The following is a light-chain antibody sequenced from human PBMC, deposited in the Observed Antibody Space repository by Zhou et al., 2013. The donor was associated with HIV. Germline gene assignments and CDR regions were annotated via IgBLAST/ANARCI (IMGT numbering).Light chain of an antibody. CDR3: QQYFAYPWT. J-gene: IGKJ1*01. V-gene: IGKV1-8*01. CDR1: QDVSSH. Sequence: AIRMTQSPSSLSASTGDRVTITCRASQDVSSHLAWYQQKPGKAPRLLIYAASTLQSGVPSRFSGSGSGPDFTLTISGLQSDDFAIYYCQQYFAYPWTFGQGTKVEIK. CDR2: AAS.